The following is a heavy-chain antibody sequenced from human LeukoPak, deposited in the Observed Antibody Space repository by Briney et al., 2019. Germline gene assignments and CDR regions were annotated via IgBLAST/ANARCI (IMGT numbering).Heavy chain of an antibody. J-gene: IGHJ3*02. D-gene: IGHD3-10*01. V-gene: IGHV4-4*02. CDR3: ASLGLELWSGDLPRRAFDI. Sequence: SGTLSLTCAVSGGSISSSNWCSWVRQPPGKVLEWIGVIYHSGSTNYNPSLKSRVTISLDKSKKQFSLQLNSVTAADTAVYYRASLGLELWSGDLPRRAFDIWGQGTTVTVSS. CDR2: IYHSGST. CDR1: GGSISSSNW.